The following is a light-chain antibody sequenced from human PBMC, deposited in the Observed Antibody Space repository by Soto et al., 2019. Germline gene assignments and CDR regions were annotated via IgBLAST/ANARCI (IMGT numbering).Light chain of an antibody. Sequence: DIQMTQSPSSLSASVGDTVTITCRASQGISTSLAWFQQKPGKAPEALIYAASSLQSGVPSKFSGSGSGTDFTLTISSLQPEDFATYYCQQYNSYPRTFGQGTKLEIK. CDR3: QQYNSYPRT. J-gene: IGKJ2*01. CDR2: AAS. CDR1: QGISTS. V-gene: IGKV1-16*02.